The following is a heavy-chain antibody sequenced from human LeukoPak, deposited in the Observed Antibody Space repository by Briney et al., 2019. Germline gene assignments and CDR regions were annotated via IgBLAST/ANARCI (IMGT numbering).Heavy chain of an antibody. CDR1: GFTVSSNY. CDR2: IYSGGNT. J-gene: IGHJ5*02. CDR3: ARLVTGTTVINSGWFDP. Sequence: PGGSLRLSCAASGFTVSSNYMTWVRQAPGKGLEWASVIYSGGNTYYADSVKGRFSISIDNSKNTVYLQMNSLRAEDTAVYYCARLVTGTTVINSGWFDPWGQGTLVTVSS. D-gene: IGHD4-23*01. V-gene: IGHV3-66*04.